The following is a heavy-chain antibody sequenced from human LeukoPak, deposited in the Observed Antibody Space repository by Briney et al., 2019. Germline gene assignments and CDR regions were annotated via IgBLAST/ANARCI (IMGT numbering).Heavy chain of an antibody. Sequence: SETLSLTCTVSGGSISSYYWSWIRQPPGKGLEWIGYIYYSGSTNYNPSLKSRVTISVDTSKNQFSLKLSSVTAADTAVYYCARATLGCYMDVWGKGTTVTVSS. D-gene: IGHD5-12*01. CDR1: GGSISSYY. CDR2: IYYSGST. CDR3: ARATLGCYMDV. J-gene: IGHJ6*03. V-gene: IGHV4-59*01.